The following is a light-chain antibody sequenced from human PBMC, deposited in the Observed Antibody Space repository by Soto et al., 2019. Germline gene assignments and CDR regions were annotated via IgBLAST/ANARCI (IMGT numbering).Light chain of an antibody. V-gene: IGKV1-5*01. J-gene: IGKJ1*01. CDR1: QSISSW. Sequence: DIPMTQSPSTLSASVGDRVTITCRASQSISSWLAWYQQKPGKAPKLLIYDASSLESGVPSRFSGSGSGTEFTLTISSLQPDDFATYYCQQYNSYSPRTFGQGTEVEIK. CDR3: QQYNSYSPRT. CDR2: DAS.